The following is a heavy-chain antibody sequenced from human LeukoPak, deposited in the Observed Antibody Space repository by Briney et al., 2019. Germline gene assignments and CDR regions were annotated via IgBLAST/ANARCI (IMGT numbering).Heavy chain of an antibody. Sequence: GGSLRLSCAASGFTFSSYGMSWVRQAPGKGLEWVSAISSSGGSPYYADSVNGRFTISRDNSKNTLYLQMNSLRAEDTALYYCAKDQALSLSSSRALDYWGQGTLVTVSS. V-gene: IGHV3-23*01. CDR3: AKDQALSLSSSRALDY. CDR2: ISSSGGSP. J-gene: IGHJ4*02. D-gene: IGHD2-2*01. CDR1: GFTFSSYG.